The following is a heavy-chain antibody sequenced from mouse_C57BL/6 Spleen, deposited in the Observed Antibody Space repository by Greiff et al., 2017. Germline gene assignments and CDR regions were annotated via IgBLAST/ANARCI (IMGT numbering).Heavy chain of an antibody. Sequence: EVKVVESGGGLVKPGGSLKLSCAASGFTFSDYGMHWVRQAPEKGLEWVAYISSGSSTIYYADTVKGRFTISRDNAKNTLFLQMTSLRSEDTAMYYCARKSNHWYFDVWGTGTTVTVSS. J-gene: IGHJ1*03. D-gene: IGHD2-5*01. V-gene: IGHV5-17*01. CDR1: GFTFSDYG. CDR2: ISSGSSTI. CDR3: ARKSNHWYFDV.